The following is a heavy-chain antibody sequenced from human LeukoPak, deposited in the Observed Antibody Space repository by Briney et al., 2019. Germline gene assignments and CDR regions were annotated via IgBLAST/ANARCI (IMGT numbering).Heavy chain of an antibody. CDR2: VSHDGIKQ. CDR1: GFTISSYA. D-gene: IGHD1-26*01. CDR3: ARMSSGSYFGYYYYYMDV. Sequence: GGSLRLSCAASGFTISSYAMHWVRQAPGKGLEWLAIVSHDGIKQNYADSVKGRFTISRDKSKNTLFLQMNSLRVEDTAVYYCARMSSGSYFGYYYYYMDVWGKGTTVTVSS. V-gene: IGHV3-30*04. J-gene: IGHJ6*03.